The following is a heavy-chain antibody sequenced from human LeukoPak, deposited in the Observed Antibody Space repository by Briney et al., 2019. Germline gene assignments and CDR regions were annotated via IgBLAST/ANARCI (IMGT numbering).Heavy chain of an antibody. CDR1: GFSLSGYW. Sequence: PGGSLRLSCAASGFSLSGYWMTWVRQAPGKGLEWVANINRDGSQKNHVDSVQGRFTISRDNAKNSLYLQMNSLRAEDTAVYYCARGGVGSFDYWGQGALVTVSP. J-gene: IGHJ4*02. CDR2: INRDGSQK. CDR3: ARGGVGSFDY. V-gene: IGHV3-7*01. D-gene: IGHD1-26*01.